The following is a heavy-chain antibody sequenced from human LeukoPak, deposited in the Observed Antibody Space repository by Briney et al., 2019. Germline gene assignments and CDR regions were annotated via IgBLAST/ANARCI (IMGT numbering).Heavy chain of an antibody. V-gene: IGHV4-38-2*02. CDR3: ARASSPGDFDY. J-gene: IGHJ4*02. D-gene: IGHD3-10*01. Sequence: SETLSLTCTVSGYSISSGYYWGWIRQPPGKGLEWIGSIYHSGSTFDNPSLKSRVTISVETSKTQFSLKLSSVTAADTAVYYCARASSPGDFDYWGQGTLVTVSS. CDR2: IYHSGST. CDR1: GYSISSGYY.